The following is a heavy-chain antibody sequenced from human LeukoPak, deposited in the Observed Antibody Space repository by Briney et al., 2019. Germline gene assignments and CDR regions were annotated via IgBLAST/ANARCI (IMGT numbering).Heavy chain of an antibody. V-gene: IGHV4-59*01. CDR1: GGSISSYY. CDR3: ARVNGRSTKILSSTTAFDI. CDR2: IYYSGST. Sequence: SETLSLTCTVSGGSISSYYWSWIRQPPGKGLEWSGYIYYSGSTNYNPSLKSRVTISVDTSKNQFSLKLSSVTAADTAVYYCARVNGRSTKILSSTTAFDIWGPGTMVTVSS. J-gene: IGHJ3*02. D-gene: IGHD3-9*01.